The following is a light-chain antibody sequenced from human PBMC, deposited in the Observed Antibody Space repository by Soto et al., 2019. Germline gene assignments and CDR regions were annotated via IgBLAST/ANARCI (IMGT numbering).Light chain of an antibody. CDR2: GAS. CDR3: HQSYTAPYT. Sequence: DIQMTQSPASLSASVGDAVSLTCRASRSISNYLNWYQQKPGRAPKLLISGASSLQRGVPSRFSGSGSGTTFTLTTTSLHPDAFAIHFCHQSYTAPYTFGPGTKVEIK. J-gene: IGKJ3*01. CDR1: RSISNY. V-gene: IGKV1-39*01.